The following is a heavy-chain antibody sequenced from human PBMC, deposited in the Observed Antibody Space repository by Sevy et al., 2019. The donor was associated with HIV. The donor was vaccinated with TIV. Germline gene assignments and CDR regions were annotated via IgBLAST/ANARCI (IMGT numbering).Heavy chain of an antibody. CDR1: GGSISSSSYY. V-gene: IGHV4-39*01. CDR2: IYYSGST. Sequence: SETLSLTCTVSGGSISSSSYYWGWIRQPPGKGLEWIGSIYYSGSTYYNPSLKSRVTISVDTSKTQFSLKLSSVTAADTAVYYVARHYDFWSGYYIVTPYYYYYGMDVWGQGTTVTVSS. D-gene: IGHD3-3*01. J-gene: IGHJ6*02. CDR3: ARHYDFWSGYYIVTPYYYYYGMDV.